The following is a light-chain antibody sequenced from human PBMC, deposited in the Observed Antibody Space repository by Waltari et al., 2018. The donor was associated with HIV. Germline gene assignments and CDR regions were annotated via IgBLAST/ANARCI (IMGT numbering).Light chain of an antibody. Sequence: QSALTQPASVSGSPGQSITVSCTGTSSDVGGYNFVSWYQQHPGKAPKLIIFVVFKRPAGVSGRFSGSRSGNTASLTVSGLQAEDEADYYCCSYAGSRTWVFGGGTALTVL. CDR3: CSYAGSRTWV. CDR1: SSDVGGYNF. CDR2: VVF. V-gene: IGLV2-23*02. J-gene: IGLJ3*02.